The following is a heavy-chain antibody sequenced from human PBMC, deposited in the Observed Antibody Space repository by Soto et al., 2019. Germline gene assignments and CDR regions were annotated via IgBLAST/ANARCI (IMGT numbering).Heavy chain of an antibody. D-gene: IGHD2-8*02. J-gene: IGHJ4*02. CDR3: ARDKITGLFDY. CDR1: GDTVSSNNAA. Sequence: QPLPLTLALSGDTVSSNNAAWNLIRESPSRGLEWLGRTYYRSKWYNDYAVSVKSRITINPDTSKNQFSLQLNSVTAADTAVYYCARDKITGLFDYWGQGTLVTVSS. V-gene: IGHV6-1*01. CDR2: TYYRSKWYN.